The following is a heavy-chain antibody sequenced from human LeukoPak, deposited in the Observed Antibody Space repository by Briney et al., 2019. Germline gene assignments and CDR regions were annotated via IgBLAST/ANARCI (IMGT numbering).Heavy chain of an antibody. Sequence: SETLSLTCTGSGGSISSYYWGWIRHPPGKGMEWLGYIYYGGSTNAHPSLKRGFTTSVDTSKNQFSLKQSSVTAADTAVYYYAREPAESSDFHKSVLRHPIGAFDMWGQGTMVTVSS. CDR3: AREPAESSDFHKSVLRHPIGAFDM. J-gene: IGHJ3*02. V-gene: IGHV4-59*01. D-gene: IGHD3-3*01. CDR1: GGSISSYY. CDR2: IYYGGST.